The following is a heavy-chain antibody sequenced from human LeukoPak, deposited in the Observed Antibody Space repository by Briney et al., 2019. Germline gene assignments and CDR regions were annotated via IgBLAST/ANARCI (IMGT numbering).Heavy chain of an antibody. CDR1: GFTFSSYR. J-gene: IGHJ4*02. V-gene: IGHV3-21*01. CDR3: ARGTAWYSSSWYFDY. Sequence: GGSLRLSCAASGFTFSSYRMFWVRQAPGKGLEWVSSISSSSRDIFYADSVKGRFTISRDNAKNSLYLQMNSLRAEDTALYYCARGTAWYSSSWYFDYWGRGTLVTVSS. CDR2: ISSSSRDI. D-gene: IGHD6-13*01.